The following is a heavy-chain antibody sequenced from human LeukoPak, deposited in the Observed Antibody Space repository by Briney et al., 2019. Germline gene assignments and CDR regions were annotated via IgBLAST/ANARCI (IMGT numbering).Heavy chain of an antibody. J-gene: IGHJ4*02. CDR2: IIPIFGTA. CDR1: GGTFSSYA. D-gene: IGHD3-9*01. CDR3: ARAGGSFSYYDILTASPGVYFDY. V-gene: IGHV1-69*13. Sequence: SVKVSCKASGGTFSSYAISWVRQAPGQGLEWMGGIIPIFGTANYAQKFQGRVAITADESTSTAYMELSSLRSEDTAVYYCARAGGSFSYYDILTASPGVYFDYWGQGTLVTVSS.